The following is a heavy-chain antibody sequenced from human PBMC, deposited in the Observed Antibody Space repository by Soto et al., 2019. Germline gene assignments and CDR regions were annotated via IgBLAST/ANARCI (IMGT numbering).Heavy chain of an antibody. Sequence: QLHLVQSGAVVKKPGASVTVSCSASGYPVTAYYMHWVRQAPGRGLEWMGGINPATGAAKYTQTSRGGVTVTRDTSTSTVFMELSGLTSEDTAVFYCARGGGVGVAGSAAFDMWGQGTLVTVSS. CDR3: ARGGGVGVAGSAAFDM. D-gene: IGHD3-3*01. V-gene: IGHV1-2*02. CDR2: INPATGAA. CDR1: GYPVTAYY. J-gene: IGHJ3*02.